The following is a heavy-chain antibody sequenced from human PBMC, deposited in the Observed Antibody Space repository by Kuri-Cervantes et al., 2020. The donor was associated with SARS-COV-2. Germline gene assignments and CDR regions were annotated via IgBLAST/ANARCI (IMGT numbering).Heavy chain of an antibody. Sequence: GGSLRLSCAASGFTFSSYAMHWVRQAPGKGLEWVAVISYDGSNKYYADSVKGRFTISRDNSRNIVYLQMNSLRPEDTAFYYCTREAYDYNMGFDSWGQGTLVTVSS. CDR3: TREAYDYNMGFDS. D-gene: IGHD4-11*01. CDR2: ISYDGSNK. CDR1: GFTFSSYA. V-gene: IGHV3-30-3*01. J-gene: IGHJ4*02.